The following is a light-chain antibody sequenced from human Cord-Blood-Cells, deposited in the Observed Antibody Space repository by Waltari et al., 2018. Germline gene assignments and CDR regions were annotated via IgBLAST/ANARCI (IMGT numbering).Light chain of an antibody. Sequence: DLQLTRSPSSLSASVGDRVTITCRASQSISSYLNWYQQKPGKAPKLLIYAASSLQSGVPSRFSGSGSGTDFTLTISSLQPEDFATYYCQQSYSTPWTFGQGTKVEIK. CDR2: AAS. V-gene: IGKV1-39*01. J-gene: IGKJ1*01. CDR1: QSISSY. CDR3: QQSYSTPWT.